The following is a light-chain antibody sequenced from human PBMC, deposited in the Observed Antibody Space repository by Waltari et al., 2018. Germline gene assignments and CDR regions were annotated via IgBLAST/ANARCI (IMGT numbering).Light chain of an antibody. CDR3: SSYSDSSTLVV. Sequence: QSALTQPASVSGSPGQSITMSCTGTSSDIGTYNYVSWYQQHPGKAPKLMIYDVSNRPSGVSKRFSGAKSGITASLTISGLRAEDEADYYCSSYSDSSTLVVFGGGTKLSVL. V-gene: IGLV2-14*03. CDR1: SSDIGTYNY. CDR2: DVS. J-gene: IGLJ3*02.